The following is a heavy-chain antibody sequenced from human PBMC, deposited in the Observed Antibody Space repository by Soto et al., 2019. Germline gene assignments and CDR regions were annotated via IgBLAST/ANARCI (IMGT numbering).Heavy chain of an antibody. CDR2: IYPGDSDT. J-gene: IGHJ4*02. V-gene: IGHV5-51*01. Sequence: GESLKISCKGSGYSFTSYWIGWVRQMPGKGLEWMGIIYPGDSDTRYSPSFQGQVTISADKSISTAYLQWSSLKASDTAMYYCASRGWYYDFWSGYYYFDYWGQGTLVTVSS. CDR3: ASRGWYYDFWSGYYYFDY. D-gene: IGHD3-3*01. CDR1: GYSFTSYW.